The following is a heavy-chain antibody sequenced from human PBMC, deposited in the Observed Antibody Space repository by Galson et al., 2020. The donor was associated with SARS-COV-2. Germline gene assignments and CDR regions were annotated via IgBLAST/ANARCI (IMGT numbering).Heavy chain of an antibody. Sequence: GESLKISCKGSGYSFTSYWIGWVRQMPGKGLEWMGIIYPGDSDTRYSPSFQGQVTISADKSISTAYQQWSSLKASDTAMYYCARHHLWGAAAGYYYFDYWGQGTLVTVSS. V-gene: IGHV5-51*01. CDR2: IYPGDSDT. D-gene: IGHD6-13*01. CDR3: ARHHLWGAAAGYYYFDY. CDR1: GYSFTSYW. J-gene: IGHJ4*02.